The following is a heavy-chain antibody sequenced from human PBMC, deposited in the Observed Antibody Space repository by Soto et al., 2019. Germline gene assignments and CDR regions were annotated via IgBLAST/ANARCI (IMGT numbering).Heavy chain of an antibody. CDR3: AKTVPFRTEMTTVTSADY. V-gene: IGHV3-23*01. J-gene: IGHJ4*02. D-gene: IGHD4-17*01. CDR2: ISGSGGST. Sequence: GGSLRLSCAASGFTFSSYAMSWVRQAPGKGLEWVSAISGSGGSTYYADSVKGRFTISRDNSKNTLYLQMNSLRAEDTAVYYCAKTVPFRTEMTTVTSADYWGQGPLVTVSS. CDR1: GFTFSSYA.